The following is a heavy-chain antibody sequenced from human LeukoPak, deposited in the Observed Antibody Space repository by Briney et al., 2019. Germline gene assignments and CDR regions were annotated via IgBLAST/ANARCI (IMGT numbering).Heavy chain of an antibody. CDR1: GGSMRSYY. D-gene: IGHD3-10*01. Sequence: SETLSLTCAVPGGSMRSYYWSWIRQRPGKGLEWIGYIYYSGSTGYNPSLRSRVTIPVDTSKNQLSLKLSSVTAADTAVYYCARGREEYFGPGSYGFWGQGTLVTVSS. CDR2: IYYSGST. J-gene: IGHJ4*02. V-gene: IGHV4-59*12. CDR3: ARGREEYFGPGSYGF.